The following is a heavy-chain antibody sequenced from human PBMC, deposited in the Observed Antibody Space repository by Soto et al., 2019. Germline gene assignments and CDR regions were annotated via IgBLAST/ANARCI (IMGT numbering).Heavy chain of an antibody. CDR1: GYSLSDYH. J-gene: IGHJ4*02. CDR2: INPNTGGT. Sequence: GASVKVSCKASGYSLSDYHIHWVRQAPGQGLEWMGRINPNTGGTDYAQNFQGSVTMTRDTSISTAYMELNRLRSDDTAVYYCARDLAKGGGSAGFDYWGQGTLVTVSS. D-gene: IGHD1-26*01. CDR3: ARDLAKGGGSAGFDY. V-gene: IGHV1-2*06.